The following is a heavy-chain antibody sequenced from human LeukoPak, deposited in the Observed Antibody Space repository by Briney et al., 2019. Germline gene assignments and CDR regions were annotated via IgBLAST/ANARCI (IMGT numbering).Heavy chain of an antibody. CDR1: GFTFSAYA. Sequence: TGGSLRLSCAASGFTFSAYAMRWVRQAPGKGLDWVSSITASGETTYYADSVKGRFTISRDNSKNTLYLQMNSLRAEDTAVYYCADSNYWYPVDYWGQGTLVTVSS. V-gene: IGHV3-23*01. CDR2: ITASGETT. J-gene: IGHJ4*02. CDR3: ADSNYWYPVDY. D-gene: IGHD4-11*01.